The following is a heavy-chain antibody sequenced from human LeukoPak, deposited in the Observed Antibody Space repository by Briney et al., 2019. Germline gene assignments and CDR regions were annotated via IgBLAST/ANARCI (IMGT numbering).Heavy chain of an antibody. CDR2: ISGSGGNT. CDR3: AKGSGWEVSYYYYYMDV. D-gene: IGHD1-26*01. CDR1: GFTFSNYA. V-gene: IGHV3-23*01. Sequence: GGSLRLSCAASGFTFSNYAMNWVRQSPEKGLEWVSGISGSGGNTYYADSVKGRFTISRDNSKNTQYLQMNSLRAEDTAVYYCAKGSGWEVSYYYYYMDVWGKGTTVTISS. J-gene: IGHJ6*03.